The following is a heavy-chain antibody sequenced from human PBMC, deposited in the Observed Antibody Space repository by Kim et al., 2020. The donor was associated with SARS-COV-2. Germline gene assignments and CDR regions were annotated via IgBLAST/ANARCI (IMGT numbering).Heavy chain of an antibody. CDR2: IYYSGST. Sequence: SETMSLTCTVSGGSISSYYWSWIRQPPGKGLEWIGYIYYSGSTNYNPSLKSRVTISVDTSKNQFSLKLSSVTAADTAVYYCARHHSEAEGYSYGYRSRYFDYWGQGTLVTVSS. V-gene: IGHV4-59*08. J-gene: IGHJ4*02. CDR1: GGSISSYY. D-gene: IGHD5-18*01. CDR3: ARHHSEAEGYSYGYRSRYFDY.